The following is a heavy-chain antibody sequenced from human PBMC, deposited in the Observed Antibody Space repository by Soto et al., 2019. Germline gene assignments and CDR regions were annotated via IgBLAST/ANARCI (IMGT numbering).Heavy chain of an antibody. CDR3: AKGGYYSLFDI. Sequence: GGSLRLSCVASGFPFISYAISFFRQTPWKGLEWVSGISGSGGRTYYADSVKGRFTISRDNSNNTLSLQMHILRVEDTAVYFCAKGGYYSLFDIWGQGTMVTVSS. D-gene: IGHD3-16*01. J-gene: IGHJ3*02. CDR2: ISGSGGRT. V-gene: IGHV3-23*01. CDR1: GFPFISYA.